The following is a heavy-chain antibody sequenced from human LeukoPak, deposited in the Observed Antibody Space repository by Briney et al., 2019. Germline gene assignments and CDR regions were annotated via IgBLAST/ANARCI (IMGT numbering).Heavy chain of an antibody. CDR2: MNPNSGNT. CDR1: GYTFTSYD. J-gene: IGHJ4*02. V-gene: IGHV1-8*01. D-gene: IGHD2-15*01. Sequence: GASVKVSCKASGYTFTSYDINWVRQATGQGPEWMGWMNPNSGNTGYAQKFQGRVTMTRNTSISTAYMELSSLRSEDTAVYYCARDPVVAAHFDYWGQGTLVTVSS. CDR3: ARDPVVAAHFDY.